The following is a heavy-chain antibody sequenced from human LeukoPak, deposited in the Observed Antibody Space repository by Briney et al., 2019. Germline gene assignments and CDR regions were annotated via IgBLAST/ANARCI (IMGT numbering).Heavy chain of an antibody. CDR2: ITSSGSTI. Sequence: GGSLRLSCAASGFTFSRYEMNWVRQAPGKGLEWVSYITSSGSTIYYADSVKGRFTISRDNAKNSLYLRMNSLRAEDTAVYYCARVTYSSLDYWGQGTLVTVSS. J-gene: IGHJ4*02. V-gene: IGHV3-48*03. CDR1: GFTFSRYE. CDR3: ARVTYSSLDY. D-gene: IGHD4-11*01.